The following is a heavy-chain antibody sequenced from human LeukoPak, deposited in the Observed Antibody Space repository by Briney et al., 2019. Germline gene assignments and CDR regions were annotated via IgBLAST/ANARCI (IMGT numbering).Heavy chain of an antibody. Sequence: GGSLRLSCAASGFTFSSYWLSWVRQAPGKGLEWVGNIKEDGSARHYVDSVKGRFTISRDDAKKSLYLQMSGLRAEDTAVYYCAIAAGWEQAYWGQGTLVTVSS. J-gene: IGHJ4*02. D-gene: IGHD1-26*01. CDR2: IKEDGSAR. CDR3: AIAAGWEQAY. CDR1: GFTFSSYW. V-gene: IGHV3-7*01.